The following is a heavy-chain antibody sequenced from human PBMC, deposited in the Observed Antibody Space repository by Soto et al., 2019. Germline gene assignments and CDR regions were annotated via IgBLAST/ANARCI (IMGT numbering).Heavy chain of an antibody. CDR1: GFTFSSYA. Sequence: GGSLRLSCAASGFTFSSYAMHWVRQAPGKGLVWVSRINSDGSSTSYADSVKGRFAISRDNAKNTLYLQLSAVTAADTAVYYCARTANGGIWGQGTLVTVSS. J-gene: IGHJ4*02. CDR3: ARTANGGI. V-gene: IGHV3-74*01. CDR2: INSDGSST. D-gene: IGHD2-15*01.